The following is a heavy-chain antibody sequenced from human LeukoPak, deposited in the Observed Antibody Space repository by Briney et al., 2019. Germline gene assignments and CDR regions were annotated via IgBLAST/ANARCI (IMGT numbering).Heavy chain of an antibody. D-gene: IGHD4-23*01. CDR2: IIPILGIA. J-gene: IGHJ4*02. Sequence: SVKVSCKASGGTFSSYAISWVRQAPGQGLEWMGRIIPILGIANYAQKFQGRVTITADKSTSTAYMELSSLRSEDTAVYYCARAGKIAGGNSEYYFDYWGQGTLVTVSS. CDR1: GGTFSSYA. V-gene: IGHV1-69*04. CDR3: ARAGKIAGGNSEYYFDY.